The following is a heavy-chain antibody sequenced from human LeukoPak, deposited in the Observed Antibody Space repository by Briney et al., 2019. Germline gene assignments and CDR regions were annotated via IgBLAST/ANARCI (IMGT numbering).Heavy chain of an antibody. V-gene: IGHV7-4-1*02. D-gene: IGHD1-26*01. Sequence: GASVKVSCKASGYTFTSYAMNWVRQAPGQGLEWMGWINTNTGNPTYAQGFTGRFVFSLDTSVSTAYLQISSLKAEDTAVYYCAKGDDSGSYYITSMYYFDYWGQGTLVTVSS. CDR3: AKGDDSGSYYITSMYYFDY. CDR1: GYTFTSYA. CDR2: INTNTGNP. J-gene: IGHJ4*02.